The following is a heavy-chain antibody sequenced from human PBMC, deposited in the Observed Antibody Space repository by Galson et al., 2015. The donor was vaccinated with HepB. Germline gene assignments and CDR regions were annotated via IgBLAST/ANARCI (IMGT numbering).Heavy chain of an antibody. D-gene: IGHD3-22*01. V-gene: IGHV3-48*01. CDR3: ARRGYYDSSGLDG. CDR1: GFTFSSYS. CDR2: ISSSSTI. Sequence: SLRLSCAASGFTFSSYSMNWVRQAPGKGLEWVSYISSSSTIYYADSVKGRFTISRDNAKNSLYLQMNSLRAEDTAVYYCARRGYYDSSGLDGWGQGTLVTVSS. J-gene: IGHJ4*02.